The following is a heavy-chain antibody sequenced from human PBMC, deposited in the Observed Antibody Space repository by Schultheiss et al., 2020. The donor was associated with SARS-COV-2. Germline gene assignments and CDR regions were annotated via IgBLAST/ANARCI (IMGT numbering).Heavy chain of an antibody. J-gene: IGHJ5*02. Sequence: LRLSCTVSGGSISSGGYYWSWIRQHPGKGLEWIGYIYYSGSTYYNPSLKSRVTISVDTSKNQFSLKLSSVTAADTAVYYCAIGLRYFDWLSRPPGCWFDPWGQGTLVTVSS. CDR2: IYYSGST. CDR3: AIGLRYFDWLSRPPGCWFDP. D-gene: IGHD3-9*01. V-gene: IGHV4-31*03. CDR1: GGSISSGGYY.